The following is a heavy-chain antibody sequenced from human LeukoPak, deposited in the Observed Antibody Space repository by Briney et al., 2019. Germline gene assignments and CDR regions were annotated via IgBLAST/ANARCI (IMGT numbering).Heavy chain of an antibody. V-gene: IGHV3-23*01. CDR1: GFTFSSYA. Sequence: GGSLRLSCAASGFTFSSYAMSWVRQAPGKGLEWVSAISGSGGSTYYADSVKGRFTISRDNSKNTLYLQMNSLRAEDTAVYYCAKLGTRSETVDTAMVFDYWGQGTLVTVSS. CDR2: ISGSGGST. D-gene: IGHD5-18*01. CDR3: AKLGTRSETVDTAMVFDY. J-gene: IGHJ4*02.